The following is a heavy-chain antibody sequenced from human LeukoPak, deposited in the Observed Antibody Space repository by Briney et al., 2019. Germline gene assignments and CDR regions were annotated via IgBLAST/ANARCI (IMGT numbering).Heavy chain of an antibody. V-gene: IGHV3-11*01. CDR2: ISSSGSTI. CDR1: GFSFSDYY. J-gene: IGHJ3*02. D-gene: IGHD6-19*01. Sequence: GGSLRLSCALSGFSFSDYYMSWIRQAPGEGREWVSYISSSGSTIYYAGSVKGRFTISRDNANNSLYLQMNSLRAEDTDVYYCARRGAVAGLGGAFDIWGQGTMVTVSS. CDR3: ARRGAVAGLGGAFDI.